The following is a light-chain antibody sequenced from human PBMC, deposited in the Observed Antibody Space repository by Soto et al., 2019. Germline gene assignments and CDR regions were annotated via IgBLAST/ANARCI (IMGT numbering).Light chain of an antibody. CDR2: GVN. Sequence: QSALTQPASVSGSPGQSITVSCTGSSSDFGDDKYVSWYQQQPGKGPNLLIYGVNSRPSGISNRFSGSKSGNTASLTISGLQVEDEADYYCCSYAGSGTDNYVFGSGTKLTVL. CDR1: SSDFGDDKY. J-gene: IGLJ1*01. CDR3: CSYAGSGTDNYV. V-gene: IGLV2-14*01.